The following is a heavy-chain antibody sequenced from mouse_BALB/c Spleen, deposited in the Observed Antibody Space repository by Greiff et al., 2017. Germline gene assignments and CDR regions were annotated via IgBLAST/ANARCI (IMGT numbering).Heavy chain of an antibody. CDR1: GYAFSSSW. CDR3: ARMITGDNAMDY. Sequence: VQLQQSGPELVKPGASVKISCKASGYAFSSSWMTWVKQRPGQGLEWIGRIYPGDGDTNYNGKFKGKATLTADKSSSTAYMQLSSLTSVDSAVYFCARMITGDNAMDYWGQGTSVTVSS. CDR2: IYPGDGDT. V-gene: IGHV1-82*01. J-gene: IGHJ4*01. D-gene: IGHD2-4*01.